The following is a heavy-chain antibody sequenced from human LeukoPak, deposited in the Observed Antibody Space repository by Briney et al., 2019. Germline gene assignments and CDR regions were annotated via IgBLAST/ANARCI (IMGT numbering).Heavy chain of an antibody. CDR1: GFTFSSYS. V-gene: IGHV3-21*01. CDR2: ISSSSSYI. J-gene: IGHJ4*02. D-gene: IGHD4-11*01. Sequence: GGSLRLSCAASGFTFSSYSMNWVRQAPGKGLEWVSSISSSSSYIYYADSVKGRFTISRDNAKNSLYLQMNSLRAEDTAVYYCARVPTMTTGSYYFDSWGQGTLVTVSS. CDR3: ARVPTMTTGSYYFDS.